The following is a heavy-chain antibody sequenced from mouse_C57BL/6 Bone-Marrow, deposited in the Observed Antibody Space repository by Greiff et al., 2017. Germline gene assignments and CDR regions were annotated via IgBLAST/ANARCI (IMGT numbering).Heavy chain of an antibody. Sequence: QVQLQQPGAELVKPGASVKLSCKASGYTFTSYWMHWVKQRPGQGLEWIGMIHPNSGSTNYNQKFKGKATLTVDTSSSTAYMELNSLTSEDSAVYYCARAGPRPYYAMDYWGQGTSVTVSS. J-gene: IGHJ4*01. V-gene: IGHV1-64*01. CDR3: ARAGPRPYYAMDY. D-gene: IGHD2-12*01. CDR2: IHPNSGST. CDR1: GYTFTSYW.